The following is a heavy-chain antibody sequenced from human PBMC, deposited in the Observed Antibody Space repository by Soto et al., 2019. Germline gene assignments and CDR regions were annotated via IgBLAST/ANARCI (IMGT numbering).Heavy chain of an antibody. CDR3: ARFLTGDSGDYSDLDYDSDY. CDR2: IFSNDEK. J-gene: IGHJ4*02. Sequence: QVTLKESGPVLVKPTETLTLTCTVSGFSLSNARMGVSWIRQPPGKALEWLAHIFSNDEKSYSTSLKSRLTISKYTNKSQVVLTMTNMDPVDTATYYCARFLTGDSGDYSDLDYDSDYWGQGTLVTVSS. D-gene: IGHD4-17*01. V-gene: IGHV2-26*01. CDR1: GFSLSNARMG.